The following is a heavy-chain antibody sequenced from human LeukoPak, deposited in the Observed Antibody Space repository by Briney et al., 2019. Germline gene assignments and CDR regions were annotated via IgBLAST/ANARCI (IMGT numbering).Heavy chain of an antibody. CDR1: GFTFSSYA. CDR3: AKDSLRYFDWLLNYFDN. Sequence: GGSLRLSCAASGFTFSSYAMSWVRQAPGQGLEWVSAISGSGGSTYYADSVKGRFTISRDNSKNTLYLQMNSLRAEDTAVYYCAKDSLRYFDWLLNYFDNWGQGTMVTVSS. D-gene: IGHD3-9*01. CDR2: ISGSGGST. J-gene: IGHJ4*02. V-gene: IGHV3-23*01.